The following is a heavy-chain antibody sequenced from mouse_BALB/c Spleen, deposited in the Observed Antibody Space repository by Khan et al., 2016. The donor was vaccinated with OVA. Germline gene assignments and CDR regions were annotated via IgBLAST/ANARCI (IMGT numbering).Heavy chain of an antibody. J-gene: IGHJ2*01. D-gene: IGHD4-1*01. CDR2: IDPANDNS. V-gene: IGHV14-3*02. CDR1: GFNIKDTH. Sequence: VRLQQSGAELVKPGASVKLSCTASGFNIKDTHMHWVKQRPEQGLEWIGRIDPANDNSKYDPRFQGKATITADTSSNTAYLHLSSLTSEDTAVYYCAPGGTGDYFDYWGQGTTLTVSA. CDR3: APGGTGDYFDY.